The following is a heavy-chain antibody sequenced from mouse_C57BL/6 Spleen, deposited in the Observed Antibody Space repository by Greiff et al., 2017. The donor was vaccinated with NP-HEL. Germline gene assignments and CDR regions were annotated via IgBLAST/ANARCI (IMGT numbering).Heavy chain of an antibody. J-gene: IGHJ2*01. Sequence: VQLQQSGPELVKPGASVKISCKASGYTFTDYYMNWVKQSHGKSLEWIGDINPNNGGTSYNQKFKGKATLTVDKSSSTAYMELRSLTSEDSAVYYCARGRGSSPYYFDYWGQGTTLTVSS. D-gene: IGHD1-1*01. CDR3: ARGRGSSPYYFDY. CDR1: GYTFTDYY. V-gene: IGHV1-26*01. CDR2: INPNNGGT.